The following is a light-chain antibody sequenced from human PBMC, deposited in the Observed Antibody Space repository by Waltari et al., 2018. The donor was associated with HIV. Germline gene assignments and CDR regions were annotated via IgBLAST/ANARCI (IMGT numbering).Light chain of an antibody. CDR1: QSVRSS. Sequence: PGERATLSCRASQSVRSSLAWYQQKPGQAPRLLIYETSNRATGIPGRFKGSGSGTDFTLTISNLEPEDFALYYCHQYSIWPLTFGPGTTLDFK. CDR2: ETS. J-gene: IGKJ3*01. CDR3: HQYSIWPLT. V-gene: IGKV3-11*01.